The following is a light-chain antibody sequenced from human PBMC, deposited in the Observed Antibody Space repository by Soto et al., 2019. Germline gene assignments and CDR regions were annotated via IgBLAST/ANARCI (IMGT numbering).Light chain of an antibody. Sequence: DIQMTQSPSCLSASVGDRVTITCRASQSMSTYLNWFQQKPGKAPKVLIYGASSLQSGVPSRFSGSGSGTDFTLTISSLQPEDVATYYCQQRYTTPLTFGGGTKVEIK. CDR3: QQRYTTPLT. CDR1: QSMSTY. J-gene: IGKJ4*01. V-gene: IGKV1-39*01. CDR2: GAS.